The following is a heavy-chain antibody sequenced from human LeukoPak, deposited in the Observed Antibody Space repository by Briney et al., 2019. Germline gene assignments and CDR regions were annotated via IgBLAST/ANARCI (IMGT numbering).Heavy chain of an antibody. CDR3: ARDGYDYVWGSYRYFDY. CDR2: ISSSGSTI. Sequence: PGGSLRLSCAASGFTFSSYEMNWVRQAPGRGLEWVSYISSSGSTIYYADSVKGRFTISRDNAKNSLYLQMNSLRAEDTAVYYCARDGYDYVWGSYRYFDYWGQGTLVTVSS. V-gene: IGHV3-48*03. CDR1: GFTFSSYE. D-gene: IGHD3-16*02. J-gene: IGHJ4*02.